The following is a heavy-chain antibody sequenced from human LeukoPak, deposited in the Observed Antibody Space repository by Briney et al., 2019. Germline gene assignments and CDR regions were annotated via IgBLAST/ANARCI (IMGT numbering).Heavy chain of an antibody. J-gene: IGHJ4*02. CDR3: ARDKSNKGHDC. CDR2: VGNGGSDIM. CDR1: GFTLSDYY. V-gene: IGHV3-11*01. Sequence: PGGSLRLSCAASGFTLSDYYMTWVRQAPGKGLEWASYVGNGGSDIMLYRDSVKGRFTVFRDYAKNSLYLQMNSLRAEDTAVYYCARDKSNKGHDCWGQGTLVTVSS.